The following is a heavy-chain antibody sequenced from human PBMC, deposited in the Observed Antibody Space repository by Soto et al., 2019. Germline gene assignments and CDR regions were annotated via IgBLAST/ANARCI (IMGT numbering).Heavy chain of an antibody. Sequence: QITLKESGPTLVRPQQTLTLTCTFSGFSLTSGVGVGWIRQPPGKALEWLALIYWDDDKRYSPSLKNRLTITKDTSKNQVVLTMTNVGPVDTATYFCAHIDPEIVTVGGHGGFDYWGQGTLVTVSS. CDR2: IYWDDDK. J-gene: IGHJ4*02. V-gene: IGHV2-5*02. CDR3: AHIDPEIVTVGGHGGFDY. D-gene: IGHD5-12*01. CDR1: GFSLTSGVG.